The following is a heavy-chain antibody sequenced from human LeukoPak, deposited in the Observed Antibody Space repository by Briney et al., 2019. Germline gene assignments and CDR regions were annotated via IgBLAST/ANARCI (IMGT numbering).Heavy chain of an antibody. CDR1: GDSISSGSYY. V-gene: IGHV4-61*02. D-gene: IGHD6-6*01. Sequence: SQTLSLTCTVSGDSISSGSYYWSWIRQPAGKGLEYIGRINTGGTTNYNPSLRSRVTISVDTSKNQFSLNLGSVSAADTAVYYCARDREYSSSSGYYYYYMDVWGKGTTVTVSS. CDR3: ARDREYSSSSGYYYYYMDV. CDR2: INTGGTT. J-gene: IGHJ6*03.